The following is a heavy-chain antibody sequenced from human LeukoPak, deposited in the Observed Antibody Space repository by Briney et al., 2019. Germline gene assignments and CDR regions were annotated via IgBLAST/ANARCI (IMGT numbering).Heavy chain of an antibody. Sequence: GGSLRLSCAASGFTVSSSYMTWVRQAPGKGLEWVSVIRSGGSTVYADSVKGRFTISRDNSKNTLYLQMNSLRAEDTAVYYCARNTVTTPFDYWGQGTLVTVSS. CDR1: GFTVSSSY. D-gene: IGHD4-17*01. V-gene: IGHV3-53*05. CDR2: IRSGGST. J-gene: IGHJ4*02. CDR3: ARNTVTTPFDY.